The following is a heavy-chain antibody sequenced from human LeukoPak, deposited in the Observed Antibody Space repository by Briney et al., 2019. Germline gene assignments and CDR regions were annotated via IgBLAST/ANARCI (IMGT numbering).Heavy chain of an antibody. Sequence: SETLSLTCTVSGGSISSYYWSWIRQPPGKGLEWIGYIYYSGSTNYNPSLKSRVTISIDTSKNQFSLKLSSVTAADTAVYYCARRTTVKDNYYYYYGMDVWGQGTTVTVSS. J-gene: IGHJ6*02. CDR1: GGSISSYY. V-gene: IGHV4-59*08. D-gene: IGHD4-4*01. CDR2: IYYSGST. CDR3: ARRTTVKDNYYYYYGMDV.